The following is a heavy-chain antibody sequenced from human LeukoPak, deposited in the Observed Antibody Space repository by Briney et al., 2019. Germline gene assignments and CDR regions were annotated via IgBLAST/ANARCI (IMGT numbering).Heavy chain of an antibody. CDR3: ARSGFYSLQWELPWFDY. CDR1: GGSISSGSYY. J-gene: IGHJ4*02. CDR2: IYTSGST. Sequence: SETLSLTCTVSGGSISSGSYYWSWIRQPAGKGLEWIGRIYTSGSTNYNPSLKSRVTISVDTSKNQFSLKLSSVTAADTAVYYCARSGFYSLQWELPWFDYWGQGTLVTVSS. V-gene: IGHV4-61*02. D-gene: IGHD1-26*01.